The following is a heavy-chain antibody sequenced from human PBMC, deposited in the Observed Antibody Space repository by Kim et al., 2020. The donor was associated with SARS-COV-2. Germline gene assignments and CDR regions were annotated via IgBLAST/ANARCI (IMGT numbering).Heavy chain of an antibody. Sequence: FSLGTSGGGVGWIRQPPGKALEWLALIYWDDDKRYSPSLKSRLTITKDTSKNQVVLTMTNMDPVDTATYYCAHRGIAVAGPYFDYWGQGTLAT. J-gene: IGHJ4*02. CDR1: FSLGTSGGG. V-gene: IGHV2-5*02. CDR3: AHRGIAVAGPYFDY. CDR2: IYWDDDK. D-gene: IGHD6-19*01.